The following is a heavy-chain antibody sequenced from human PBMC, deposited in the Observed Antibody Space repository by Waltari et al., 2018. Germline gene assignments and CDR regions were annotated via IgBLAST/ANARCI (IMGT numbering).Heavy chain of an antibody. Sequence: EVQLVQSGAEVKKPGATVKISCKASGYTFTDYYMHWVQQAPGKGLEWMGRVDPEEGETIDAEKCQGRVTITADTSTDTAYMELSSLRSEDTAVYYCATGASGSYSPRFYYYYMDVWGKGTTVTVSS. CDR3: ATGASGSYSPRFYYYYMDV. D-gene: IGHD1-26*01. CDR2: VDPEEGET. J-gene: IGHJ6*03. V-gene: IGHV1-69-2*01. CDR1: GYTFTDYY.